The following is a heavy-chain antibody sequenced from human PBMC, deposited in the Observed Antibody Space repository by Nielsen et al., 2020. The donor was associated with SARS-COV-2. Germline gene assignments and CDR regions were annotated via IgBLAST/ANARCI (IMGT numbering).Heavy chain of an antibody. CDR3: ARDQRADCSSTSCYESYYYGMDV. Sequence: GESLKISCAASGFTFSSYGMHWVRQAPGKGLEWVAVIWYDGSNKYYADSVKGRFTISRDNSKSTLYLQMNSLRAEDTAVYYCARDQRADCSSTSCYESYYYGMDVWGQGTTVTVSS. CDR1: GFTFSSYG. J-gene: IGHJ6*02. V-gene: IGHV3-33*01. CDR2: IWYDGSNK. D-gene: IGHD2-2*01.